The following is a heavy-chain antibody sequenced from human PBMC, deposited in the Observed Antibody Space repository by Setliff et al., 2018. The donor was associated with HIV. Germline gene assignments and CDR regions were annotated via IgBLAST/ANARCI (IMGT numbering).Heavy chain of an antibody. CDR2: INWNGGST. V-gene: IGHV3-20*04. D-gene: IGHD6-19*01. CDR1: GFTFEDYG. Sequence: RPGGSLRLSCAVSGFTFEDYGMSWVRQAPGKGLEWVSGINWNGGSTGYVDSVKGRFTISKDNAKNSLYLQMNSLRAEDMALYYCVRDKWLVPDTFDIWGQGTMVTVS. J-gene: IGHJ3*02. CDR3: VRDKWLVPDTFDI.